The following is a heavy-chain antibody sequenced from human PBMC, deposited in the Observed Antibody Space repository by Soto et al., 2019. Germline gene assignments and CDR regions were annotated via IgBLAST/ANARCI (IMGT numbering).Heavy chain of an antibody. CDR2: INHSGST. CDR1: GGSFSGYY. CDR3: ARPLKAAAVTNWFDP. Sequence: SETLSLTCAVYGGSFSGYYWSWIRQPPGKGLEWIGEINHSGSTNYNPSLKSRVTISVDTSKNQFSLKLSSVTAADTAVYYCARPLKAAAVTNWFDPWGQGTLVTVSS. J-gene: IGHJ5*02. V-gene: IGHV4-34*01. D-gene: IGHD6-13*01.